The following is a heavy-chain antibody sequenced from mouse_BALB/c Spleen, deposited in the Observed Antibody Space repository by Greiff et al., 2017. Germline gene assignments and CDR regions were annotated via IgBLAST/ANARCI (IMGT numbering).Heavy chain of an antibody. CDR3: ARHLDYGSSYDYFDY. D-gene: IGHD1-1*01. CDR1: GFAFSSYD. V-gene: IGHV5-12-1*01. Sequence: DVMLVESGGGLVKPGGSLKLSCAASGFAFSSYDMSWVRQTPEKRLEWVAYISSGGGSTYYPDTVKGRFTISRDNAKNTLYLQMSSLKSEDTAMYYCARHLDYGSSYDYFDYWGQGTTLTVSS. CDR2: ISSGGGST. J-gene: IGHJ2*01.